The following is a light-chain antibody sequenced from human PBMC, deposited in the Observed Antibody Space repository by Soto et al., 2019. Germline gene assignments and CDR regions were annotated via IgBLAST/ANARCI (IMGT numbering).Light chain of an antibody. CDR2: DAF. CDR1: QSVSNY. J-gene: IGKJ5*01. Sequence: EIVLTQSPATLSLSPGERVTLSCRTSQSVSNYFAWYQQKPGRAPRLLIYDAFSRAIGIPARFIGSGSGTDFTLNISSLEPEDFAIYYCQQRSNWPITFGQGTRLEIK. V-gene: IGKV3-11*01. CDR3: QQRSNWPIT.